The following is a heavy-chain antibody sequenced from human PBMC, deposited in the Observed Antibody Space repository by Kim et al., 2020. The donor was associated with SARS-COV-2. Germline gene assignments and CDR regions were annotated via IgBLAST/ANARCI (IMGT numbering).Heavy chain of an antibody. CDR3: AKVRRPPAPPYGSGSCFDY. CDR1: GFTFSSYA. CDR2: ISGSGGST. J-gene: IGHJ4*02. Sequence: GGSLRLSCAASGFTFSSYAMSWVRQAPGKGLEWVSAISGSGGSTYYADSVKGRFTISRDNSKNTLYLQMNSLRAEDTAVYYCAKVRRPPAPPYGSGSCFDYWGQGTLVTVSS. V-gene: IGHV3-23*01. D-gene: IGHD3-10*01.